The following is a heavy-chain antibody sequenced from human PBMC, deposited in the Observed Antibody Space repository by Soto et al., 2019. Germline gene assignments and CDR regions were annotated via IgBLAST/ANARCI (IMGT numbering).Heavy chain of an antibody. CDR1: GFSLSNARMG. Sequence: SGPTLVNPTETLTLTCTVSGFSLSNARMGVSWIRQPPGKALEWLAHIFSNDEKSYSTSLKSRLTISKDTSKSQVVLTMTNMDPVDTATYYCARIRGRIAAAGIRFYYGMDVWGQGTTVTVSS. V-gene: IGHV2-26*01. CDR2: IFSNDEK. D-gene: IGHD6-13*01. J-gene: IGHJ6*02. CDR3: ARIRGRIAAAGIRFYYGMDV.